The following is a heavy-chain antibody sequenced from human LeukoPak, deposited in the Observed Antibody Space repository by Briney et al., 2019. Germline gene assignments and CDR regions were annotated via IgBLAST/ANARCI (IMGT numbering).Heavy chain of an antibody. CDR3: ARITRDYYDSRGYYNWFDP. CDR1: GYSFTNYW. J-gene: IGHJ5*02. D-gene: IGHD3-22*01. Sequence: GESLKISCKGSGYSFTNYWIAWVRQMPGKGLEWMGIIYPGDYDIKYSPSFQGQVTISVDKSISTAYLQWSSLRASDTAMYYCARITRDYYDSRGYYNWFDPWGQGTLVTVSS. V-gene: IGHV5-51*01. CDR2: IYPGDYDI.